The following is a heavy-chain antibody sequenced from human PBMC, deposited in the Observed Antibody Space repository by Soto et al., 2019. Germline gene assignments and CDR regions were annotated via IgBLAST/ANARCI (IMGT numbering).Heavy chain of an antibody. J-gene: IGHJ6*02. CDR1: GGTFSSYA. Sequence: SVKVSCKASGGTFSSYAISWVRQAPGQGLEWMGGIIPIFGTANYAQKFQGRVTITADESTSTAYMELSSLRSEDTAVYYCARSYYDSSGYYYVPYYYGMDVWGQGTTVTVSS. CDR2: IIPIFGTA. D-gene: IGHD3-22*01. CDR3: ARSYYDSSGYYYVPYYYGMDV. V-gene: IGHV1-69*13.